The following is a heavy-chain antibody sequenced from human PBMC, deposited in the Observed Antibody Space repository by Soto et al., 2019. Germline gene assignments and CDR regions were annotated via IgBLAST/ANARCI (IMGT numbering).Heavy chain of an antibody. D-gene: IGHD1-26*01. J-gene: IGHJ6*02. Sequence: QVQLVQSGAEVKKPGSSVKVSCKASGGTFSSFPISWVRQAPGQGLEWMGGIIPIYGTANYAQKFQGRVTITADASKRTAYMELSSLRYEDTAVYYCAKDRRADWESYYYYAMDVWGQGTTVTVYS. CDR2: IIPIYGTA. V-gene: IGHV1-69*01. CDR3: AKDRRADWESYYYYAMDV. CDR1: GGTFSSFP.